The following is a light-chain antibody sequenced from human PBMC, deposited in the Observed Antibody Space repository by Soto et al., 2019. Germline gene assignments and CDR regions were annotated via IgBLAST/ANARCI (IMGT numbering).Light chain of an antibody. V-gene: IGKV2-24*01. Sequence: IVMTQTPLSSPVTLGQPASMSCRSNESLVHSKAKIYLSGLQERPGPPPRPLIHQISKRLPGVTDRISGSGAGTDFTLKISSVEAEDVGVYFCLQATHFPWTFGQGTKVENK. J-gene: IGKJ1*01. CDR1: ESLVHSKAKIY. CDR3: LQATHFPWT. CDR2: QIS.